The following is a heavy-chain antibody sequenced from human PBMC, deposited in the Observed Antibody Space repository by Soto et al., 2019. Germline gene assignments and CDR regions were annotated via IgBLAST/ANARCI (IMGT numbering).Heavy chain of an antibody. Sequence: PGGSLRLSCMASGFTFSKFAMNWVRQAPGQELEWVASISENGGSRGGTYYADSVKGRFTISRDNSKNTLYLQLDSLTGADSAIYYCASAKAVVIAALGIWGQGTMVTVSS. D-gene: IGHD2-21*01. CDR2: ISENGGSRGGT. V-gene: IGHV3-23*01. J-gene: IGHJ3*02. CDR3: ASAKAVVIAALGI. CDR1: GFTFSKFA.